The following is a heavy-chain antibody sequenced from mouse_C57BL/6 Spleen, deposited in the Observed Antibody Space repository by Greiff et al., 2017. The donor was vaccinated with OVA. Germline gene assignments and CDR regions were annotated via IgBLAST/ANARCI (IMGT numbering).Heavy chain of an antibody. D-gene: IGHD4-1*02. CDR1: GYTFTSYW. CDR2: IHPSDSDT. Sequence: QVHVKQPGAELVKPGASVKVSCKASGYTFTSYWMHWVKQRPGQGLEWIGRIHPSDSDTNYNQKFKGKATLTVDKSSSTAYMQLSSLTSEDSAVYYCATPTGFDYWGQGTTLTVSS. CDR3: ATPTGFDY. J-gene: IGHJ2*01. V-gene: IGHV1-74*01.